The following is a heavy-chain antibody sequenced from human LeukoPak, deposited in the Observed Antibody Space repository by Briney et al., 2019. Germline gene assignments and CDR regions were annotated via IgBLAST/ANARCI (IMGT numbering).Heavy chain of an antibody. CDR1: GGTFSSYA. Sequence: ASVKVSCKASGGTFSSYAITWARQAPGQGLQWMGGIIPMFGAVNYAQKFQGRVTITADKSTGTAYMELSSLRSEDTAVYYCVRDYDISGPQKNFFDYWGQGTLVTVSS. J-gene: IGHJ4*02. CDR2: IIPMFGAV. V-gene: IGHV1-69*06. CDR3: VRDYDISGPQKNFFDY. D-gene: IGHD3-22*01.